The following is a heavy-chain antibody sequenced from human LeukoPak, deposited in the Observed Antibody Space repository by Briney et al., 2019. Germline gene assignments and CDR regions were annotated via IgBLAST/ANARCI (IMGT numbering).Heavy chain of an antibody. CDR1: GFTFSSYA. CDR3: ATGGRRVARAFDI. J-gene: IGHJ3*02. Sequence: GALILSCAASGFTFSSYAMSWVRQAPGKGLEWVSAISGSGGSTYYADSVKGRFTISRDNSKNTLYLQMNSLKTEDTAVYYCATGGRRVARAFDIWGQGTMVTVSS. V-gene: IGHV3-23*01. CDR2: ISGSGGST.